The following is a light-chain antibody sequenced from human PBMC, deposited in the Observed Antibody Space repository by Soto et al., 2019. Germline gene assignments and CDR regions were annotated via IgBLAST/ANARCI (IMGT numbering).Light chain of an antibody. J-gene: IGKJ1*01. CDR3: QQYNSYSGP. V-gene: IGKV1-5*01. CDR1: QSISSW. CDR2: DAS. Sequence: MTQSPSTLSASVGDRVTITCRASQSISSWLAWYQQKPGKAPKLLIYDASSLESGVPSRFSGSGSGTEFTLTISSLQPDDFATYYCQQYNSYSGPFGQGTKVEIK.